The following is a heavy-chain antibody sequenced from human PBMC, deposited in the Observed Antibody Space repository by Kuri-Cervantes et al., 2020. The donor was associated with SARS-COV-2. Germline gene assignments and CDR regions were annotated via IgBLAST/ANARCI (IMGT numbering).Heavy chain of an antibody. Sequence: SETLSLTRTVSGGSISSYYWSWIRQPPGKGLEWIGSIYHSGSTYYNPSLKSRVTISVDTSKNQFSLKLSSVTAADTAVYYCARGPAHDFWSGYRFDYWGQGTLVTVSS. CDR2: IYHSGST. D-gene: IGHD3-3*01. CDR1: GGSISSYY. CDR3: ARGPAHDFWSGYRFDY. V-gene: IGHV4-38-2*02. J-gene: IGHJ4*02.